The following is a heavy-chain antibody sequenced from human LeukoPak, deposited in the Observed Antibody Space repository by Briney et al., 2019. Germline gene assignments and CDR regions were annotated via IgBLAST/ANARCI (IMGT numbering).Heavy chain of an antibody. V-gene: IGHV1-18*01. J-gene: IGHJ3*02. CDR1: GFIFVSYG. Sequence: GASVKVSCKASGFIFVSYGISWVRHAPGQGLEWMAWINAYNGITNSAQNFQGRLSMTTDASTSTAYMELRSLRSDDTALYYCVRAHYTYYNDSSGYENAFDIWGQGTMVTVSS. CDR3: VRAHYTYYNDSSGYENAFDI. CDR2: INAYNGIT. D-gene: IGHD3-22*01.